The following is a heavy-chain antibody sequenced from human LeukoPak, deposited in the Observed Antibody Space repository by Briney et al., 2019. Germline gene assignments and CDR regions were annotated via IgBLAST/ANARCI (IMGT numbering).Heavy chain of an antibody. J-gene: IGHJ4*02. D-gene: IGHD2-15*01. Sequence: GGSLRLSCAASGFTFDDYGMSWVRQAPGKGLEWVSGINWNGGSTGYADSVKGRFTISRDNAKNSLYLQMNSLRAEDTALYYCARGNGMVAAHYFDYWGQGTLVTVSS. CDR2: INWNGGST. V-gene: IGHV3-20*04. CDR3: ARGNGMVAAHYFDY. CDR1: GFTFDDYG.